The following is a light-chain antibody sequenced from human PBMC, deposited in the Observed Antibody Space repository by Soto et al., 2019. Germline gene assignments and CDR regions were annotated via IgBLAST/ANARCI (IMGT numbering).Light chain of an antibody. CDR2: GNS. V-gene: IGLV1-40*01. Sequence: QAVVTQPPSVSGAPGQRVTISCTGSSSNIGAGYDVHWYQQLPGTAPKLLIYGNSNRPSGVPDRFSGSKSGTSASLAITGLQAEDEADYYCQSYDSSLSRGVFGGGTKLTVL. J-gene: IGLJ2*01. CDR3: QSYDSSLSRGV. CDR1: SSNIGAGYD.